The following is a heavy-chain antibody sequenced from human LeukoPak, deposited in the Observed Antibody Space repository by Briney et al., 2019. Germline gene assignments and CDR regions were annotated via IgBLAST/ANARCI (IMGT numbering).Heavy chain of an antibody. CDR2: IYYSGST. CDR3: ARDDSFHGGAFDI. V-gene: IGHV4-59*01. J-gene: IGHJ3*02. CDR1: GGSISSFY. Sequence: SETLSLTCTVSGGSISSFYWSWIRQPPGKGLEWIGYIYYSGSTNYNPSLTSRVTISVDTSKNQFSLKLSSVTAADTAVYYCARDDSFHGGAFDIWGQGTMVTVSS. D-gene: IGHD4-23*01.